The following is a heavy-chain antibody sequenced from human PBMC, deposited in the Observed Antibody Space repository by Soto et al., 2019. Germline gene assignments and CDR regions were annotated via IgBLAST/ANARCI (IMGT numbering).Heavy chain of an antibody. D-gene: IGHD3-10*01. CDR2: ISGTSTDT. CDR3: SQYARGGPS. CDR1: GFTFSEVY. J-gene: IGHJ1*01. Sequence: QVQLVESGGALGRPGESLTLSCVASGFTFSEVYMSWIRQAPGKGPEYISYISGTSTDTNYAESVRGRFTVSKDNAKNSLYLHLSSLRAEDTAIYCCSQYARGGPSWGQGTLVTVSS. V-gene: IGHV3-11*06.